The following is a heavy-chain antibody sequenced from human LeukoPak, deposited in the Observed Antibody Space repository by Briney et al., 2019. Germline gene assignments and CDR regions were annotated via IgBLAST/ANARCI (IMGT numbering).Heavy chain of an antibody. D-gene: IGHD3-22*01. Sequence: GGSLRLSCAASGFTFSSYGMHWVRQAPGKGLEWVAVIWYDGSNKYYADSVKGRFTISRDNSKNTLYVQVNSLGTEDTAAYYCAKGSYYDSSGSFYFDYWGQGTLVTVSS. J-gene: IGHJ4*02. CDR1: GFTFSSYG. CDR3: AKGSYYDSSGSFYFDY. V-gene: IGHV3-33*06. CDR2: IWYDGSNK.